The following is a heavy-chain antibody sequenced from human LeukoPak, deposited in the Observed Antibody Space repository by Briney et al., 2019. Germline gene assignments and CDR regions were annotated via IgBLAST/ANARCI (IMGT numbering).Heavy chain of an antibody. V-gene: IGHV4-39*01. CDR2: IYYSGST. D-gene: IGHD6-19*01. CDR1: GGSISSSRYY. Sequence: SETLSLTCTVSGGSISSSRYYWGWIRQPPGKGLEWIGSIYYSGSTYYHPSLKSRVTISVDTSKNQYSLKLSSVTAADTAVYYCARHSGRSGRENYWGQGTLVTVSS. J-gene: IGHJ4*02. CDR3: ARHSGRSGRENY.